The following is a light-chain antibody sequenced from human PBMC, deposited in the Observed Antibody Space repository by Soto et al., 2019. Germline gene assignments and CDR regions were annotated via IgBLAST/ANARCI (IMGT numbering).Light chain of an antibody. CDR1: QSVTTF. CDR2: DAS. CDR3: QQRTNWPLT. J-gene: IGKJ4*01. Sequence: PGERATLSCRARQSVTTFLAWYQQKPGQAPRLLIYDASKRATGIPARFSGSGSGTDFTLTISSLEPEDFAVYYCQQRTNWPLTFGGGTKVEIK. V-gene: IGKV3-11*01.